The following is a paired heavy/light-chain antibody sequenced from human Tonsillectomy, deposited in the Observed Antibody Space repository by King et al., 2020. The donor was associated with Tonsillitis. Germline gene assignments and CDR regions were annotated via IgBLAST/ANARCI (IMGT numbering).Heavy chain of an antibody. CDR2: IYTSGST. CDR1: GGSISSYY. V-gene: IGHV4-4*07. Sequence: QVHLQESGPGLVKPSETLSLTCTVSGGSISSYYWSWIRQPAGKGLEWIGRIYTSGSTSYNPSLESRVTMSFDTSKNHFSLKLSSVTAADTAVYYCARGVARYTNSWNDPEYFQQWGQGTLVTVSS. D-gene: IGHD6-13*01. CDR3: ARGVARYTNSWNDPEYFQQ. J-gene: IGHJ1*01.
Light chain of an antibody. CDR3: QQYGNSLLT. CDR2: GAS. CDR1: QSFSSSY. V-gene: IGKV3-20*01. Sequence: EIVLTQSPGTLSLSPGERATLSCRTSQSFSSSYLAWYQQKPGQAPRLLIYGASSRATGIPDRFSGSGSGTDFTLTISRLEPEDFAVYYCQQYGNSLLTFGGGTRVEIK. J-gene: IGKJ4*01.